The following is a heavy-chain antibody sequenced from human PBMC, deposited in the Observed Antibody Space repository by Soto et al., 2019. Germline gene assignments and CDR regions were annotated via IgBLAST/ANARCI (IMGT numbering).Heavy chain of an antibody. D-gene: IGHD3-3*01. CDR3: ARFASARWSGYYTGPLYGMDV. Sequence: PGGSLRLSCAASGFTFSSYWMHWVRQAPGKGLVWVSRINSDGSSTSYADSVKGRFTISRDNAKNTLYLQMNSLRAEDTAVYYCARFASARWSGYYTGPLYGMDVWGQGTTVTVSS. CDR2: INSDGSST. V-gene: IGHV3-74*01. CDR1: GFTFSSYW. J-gene: IGHJ6*02.